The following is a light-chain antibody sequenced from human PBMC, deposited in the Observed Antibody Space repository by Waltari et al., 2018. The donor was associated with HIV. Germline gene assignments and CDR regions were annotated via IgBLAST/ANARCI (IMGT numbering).Light chain of an antibody. CDR2: DND. Sequence: QSVLTQSPSVSAAPGQRVTISCSGSSPNIGNNDVSWYQQLPGRAPKVLIYDNDKRPSGIPDRFSGSKSGTSATLDITRLQTGDEADYYCATWHTSLRAHVVFGGGTKVTVL. CDR1: SPNIGNND. J-gene: IGLJ2*01. CDR3: ATWHTSLRAHVV. V-gene: IGLV1-51*01.